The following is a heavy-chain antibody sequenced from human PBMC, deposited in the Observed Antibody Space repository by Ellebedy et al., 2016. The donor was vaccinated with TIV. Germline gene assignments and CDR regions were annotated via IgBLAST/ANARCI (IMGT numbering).Heavy chain of an antibody. D-gene: IGHD3-22*01. J-gene: IGHJ4*02. CDR3: AKGRGGGSDSSAPRYYFDY. CDR1: GFTFSSYA. Sequence: PGGSLRLSCAASGFTFSSYAMSWVRQAPGKGLAWVSTISNTGSRTYYADSVEGRFIISSDNSKKTLYLQMNSLRAEDTAVYYCAKGRGGGSDSSAPRYYFDYWGLGTLVTVSS. CDR2: ISNTGSRT. V-gene: IGHV3-23*01.